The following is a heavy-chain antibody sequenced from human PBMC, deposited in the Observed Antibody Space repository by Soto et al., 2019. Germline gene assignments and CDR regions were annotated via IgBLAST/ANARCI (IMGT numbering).Heavy chain of an antibody. J-gene: IGHJ6*02. Sequence: QVQLVQSGAEVKKPGASVKVSCKASGYTFTSYGISWVRQAPGQGLEWMGGIIPIFGTANYAQKFQGRVTITADESTSTAYMELSSLRSEDTAVYYCARSHYDFWSGPTRYYYYYYGMDVWGQGTTVTVSS. V-gene: IGHV1-69*13. CDR3: ARSHYDFWSGPTRYYYYYYGMDV. CDR1: GYTFTSYG. D-gene: IGHD3-3*01. CDR2: IIPIFGTA.